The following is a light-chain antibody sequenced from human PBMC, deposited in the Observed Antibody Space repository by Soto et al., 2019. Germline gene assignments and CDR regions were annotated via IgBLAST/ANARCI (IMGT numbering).Light chain of an antibody. CDR2: AAP. J-gene: IGKJ1*01. Sequence: DIQMTQSPSSLSASVGDRVTITCRASQGISTYLNWYQEKPGKAPKLLISAAPSLQRGVPSRFSGSGSETVFTLTISSLQPEDFATYSCQQSSSTTWTFGQGTKVDIK. V-gene: IGKV1-39*01. CDR3: QQSSSTTWT. CDR1: QGISTY.